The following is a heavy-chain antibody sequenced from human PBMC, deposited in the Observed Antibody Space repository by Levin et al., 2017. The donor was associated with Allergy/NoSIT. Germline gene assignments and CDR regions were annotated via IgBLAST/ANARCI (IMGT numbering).Heavy chain of an antibody. Sequence: GESLKISCQASGYSFTSYWFGWVRQRPGKGLEWMGLIFPRDSDTRVSPSFQGQIVMSVDKSIDTLYLQLSSLKASDTAMYYCARRDSDGSNSFDYWGQGTLVTVSS. CDR1: GYSFTSYW. J-gene: IGHJ4*02. D-gene: IGHD4-23*01. CDR3: ARRDSDGSNSFDY. V-gene: IGHV5-51*01. CDR2: IFPRDSDT.